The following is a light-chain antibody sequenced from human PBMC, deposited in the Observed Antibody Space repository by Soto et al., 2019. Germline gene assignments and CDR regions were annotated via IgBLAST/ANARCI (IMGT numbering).Light chain of an antibody. V-gene: IGKV3-20*01. Sequence: EIVLTQSPGTLSLSPGERATLSCRASQSVSSSYLAWYQQKPGQAPRLLIYGASSRATGIPDRFSGSGSGTDFTLTISILEPEDFAVYYCQQLGTFGQGTKVEIK. CDR2: GAS. CDR1: QSVSSSY. J-gene: IGKJ1*01. CDR3: QQLGT.